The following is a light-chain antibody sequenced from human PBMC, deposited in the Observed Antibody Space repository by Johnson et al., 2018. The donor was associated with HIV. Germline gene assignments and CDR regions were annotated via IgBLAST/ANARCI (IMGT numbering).Light chain of an antibody. Sequence: QSVLTQPPSVSAATGQKVTISCSGSSSNIGNNYVSWYQQLPGTAPKLLIYDNNKRPSGIPDRFSGSKSGTSATLGITGLQTGDEADYYYGTWDSSLSARVCGTGTKVTVL. CDR3: GTWDSSLSARV. CDR2: DNN. J-gene: IGLJ1*01. CDR1: SSNIGNNY. V-gene: IGLV1-51*01.